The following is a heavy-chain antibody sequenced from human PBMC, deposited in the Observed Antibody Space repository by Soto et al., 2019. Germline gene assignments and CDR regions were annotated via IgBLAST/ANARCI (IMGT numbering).Heavy chain of an antibody. J-gene: IGHJ5*02. Sequence: PSETLSLTCTVSGGSISSSSYYWGWVRQPPGKGLEWIGSIYYSGSTHYNPSLKSRVTISVDTSKHQFSLKLSSVTAADTAESYSARGGISSGVGWYDPLSLEFLVIVSS. CDR3: ARGGISSGVGWYDP. D-gene: IGHD6-25*01. CDR1: GGSISSSSYY. CDR2: IYYSGST. V-gene: IGHV4-39*01.